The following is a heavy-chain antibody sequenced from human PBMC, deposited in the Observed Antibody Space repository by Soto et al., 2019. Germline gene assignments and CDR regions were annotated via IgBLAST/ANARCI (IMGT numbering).Heavy chain of an antibody. CDR3: AAHTEYVAFDYYGMDV. J-gene: IGHJ6*02. D-gene: IGHD3-16*01. V-gene: IGHV3-23*01. CDR1: GFTFSSYA. CDR2: ISGSGGST. Sequence: EVQLLESGGGLVQPGGSLRLSCAASGFTFSSYAMSWVRQAPGKGLEWVSAISGSGGSTYYADSVKGRFTISRDNSKNTLYLQMNSLRAEDTAVDYCAAHTEYVAFDYYGMDVWGQGTTVTVSS.